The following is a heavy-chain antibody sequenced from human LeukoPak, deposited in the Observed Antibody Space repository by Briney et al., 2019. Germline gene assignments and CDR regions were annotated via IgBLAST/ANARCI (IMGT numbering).Heavy chain of an antibody. D-gene: IGHD3-22*01. Sequence: SVKVSCKASGGTFSSYAISWVLQAPGQGLEWMGGIIPIFATANYAQKFQGRVTITADESTSTAYMELSSLRSEDTAVYYCARGPITTRSHFDYWGQGTLVTVSS. J-gene: IGHJ4*02. CDR2: IIPIFATA. CDR1: GGTFSSYA. V-gene: IGHV1-69*13. CDR3: ARGPITTRSHFDY.